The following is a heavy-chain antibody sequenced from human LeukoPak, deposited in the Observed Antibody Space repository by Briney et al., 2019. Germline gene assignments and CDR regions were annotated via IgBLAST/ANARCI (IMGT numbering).Heavy chain of an antibody. CDR3: ARGAMGGANWFDP. Sequence: PSETLSLTCTVSGGSISSGDYYWSWIRQHPGKGLEWIGYIYYSGSTYYNPSLKSRVTISVDTSKNQFSLKLNSVTAADTAVFYCARGAMGGANWFDPWGQGTLVTVSS. V-gene: IGHV4-31*03. D-gene: IGHD5-18*01. CDR1: GGSISSGDYY. CDR2: IYYSGST. J-gene: IGHJ5*02.